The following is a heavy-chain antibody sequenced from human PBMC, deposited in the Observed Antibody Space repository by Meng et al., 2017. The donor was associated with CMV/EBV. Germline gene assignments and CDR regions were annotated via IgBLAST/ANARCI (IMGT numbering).Heavy chain of an antibody. Sequence: CTVSVGSISSNYGSWIRQPAGKGLEWIGRIYTSGSTNYNPSLKSRVTMSVDASKNQFSLKLSSVTAADTAVYYCAREEYQPTHNWFDPWGQGTLVTVSS. CDR3: AREEYQPTHNWFDP. V-gene: IGHV4-4*07. CDR1: VGSISSNY. J-gene: IGHJ5*02. D-gene: IGHD2-2*01. CDR2: IYTSGST.